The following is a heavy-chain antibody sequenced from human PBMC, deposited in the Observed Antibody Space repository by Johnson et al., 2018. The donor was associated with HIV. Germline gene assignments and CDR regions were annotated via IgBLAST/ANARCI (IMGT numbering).Heavy chain of an antibody. CDR2: IRYDGSDR. J-gene: IGHJ3*02. V-gene: IGHV3-30*02. CDR3: ASQRGYSGYDLEGGAFDI. Sequence: QMQLVESGGGVVQPGGSLRLSCAVSGFTFTSYGMHWVRQAPGKGLEWVAFIRYDGSDRYYADSVKGRFTISRDNSKYTLYLQMNSLRAEDTAVYYCASQRGYSGYDLEGGAFDIWGQGTMVTVSS. D-gene: IGHD5-12*01. CDR1: GFTFTSYG.